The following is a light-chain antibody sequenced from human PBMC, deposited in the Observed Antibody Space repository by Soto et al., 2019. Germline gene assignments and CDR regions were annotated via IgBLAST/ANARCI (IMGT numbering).Light chain of an antibody. Sequence: EIVMTQSPATLSVSPGERATLSCRASQSVSTNLAWYQQRPGQAPRLLIYGASTRATGVPARFSGSGSGTEFTLTISSLQSEDFATYSCQQSYSTPPYTFGQVTKLEI. CDR2: GAS. V-gene: IGKV3-15*01. CDR3: QQSYSTPPYT. J-gene: IGKJ2*01. CDR1: QSVSTN.